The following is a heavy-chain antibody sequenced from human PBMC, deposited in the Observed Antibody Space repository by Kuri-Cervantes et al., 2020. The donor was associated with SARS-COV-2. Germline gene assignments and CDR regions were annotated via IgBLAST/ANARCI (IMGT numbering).Heavy chain of an antibody. CDR3: ARARYSGSYLFDY. CDR2: IIPIFGTA. V-gene: IGHV1-69*13. CDR1: GGTFSSYA. D-gene: IGHD1-26*01. Sequence: SVKVSCKASGGTFSSYAISWVRQAPGQGLEWMGRIIPIFGTANYAQKFQGRVTITADESTSTAYMELSSLRSDDTAVYYCARARYSGSYLFDYWGQGTLVTVSS. J-gene: IGHJ4*02.